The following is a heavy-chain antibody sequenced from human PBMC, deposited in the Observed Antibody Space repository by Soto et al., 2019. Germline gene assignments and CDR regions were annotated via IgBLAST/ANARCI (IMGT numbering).Heavy chain of an antibody. V-gene: IGHV6-1*01. Sequence: PSQTLSLTCAISGDSVSSNSAAWNWIRQSPSRGLEWLGRTYYRSKWYNDYAVSVESRITINPDTSKNQFSLQLNSVTPEDTAVYYCAREESEQQLVRRGWFDPWGQGTLVTVSS. CDR1: GDSVSSNSAA. CDR3: AREESEQQLVRRGWFDP. J-gene: IGHJ5*02. D-gene: IGHD6-13*01. CDR2: TYYRSKWYN.